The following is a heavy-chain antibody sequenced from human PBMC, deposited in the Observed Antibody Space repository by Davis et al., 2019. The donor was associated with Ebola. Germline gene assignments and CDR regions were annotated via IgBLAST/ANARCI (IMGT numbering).Heavy chain of an antibody. CDR2: INPSCGST. Sequence: AASVKVSCKASGYTFTSYYMHWVRQAPGQGLEWMGIINPSCGSTSYAQKFQGRVTMTRDTSTSTVYMELSSLRSEDTAVYYCARVGGYDYGADYYYGMDVWGQGTTVTVSS. J-gene: IGHJ6*02. V-gene: IGHV1-46*01. CDR3: ARVGGYDYGADYYYGMDV. D-gene: IGHD5-12*01. CDR1: GYTFTSYY.